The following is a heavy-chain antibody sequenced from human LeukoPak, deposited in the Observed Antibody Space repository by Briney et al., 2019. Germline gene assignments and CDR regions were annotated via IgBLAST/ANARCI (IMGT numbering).Heavy chain of an antibody. Sequence: PGGSLRLSCAASGCTFSIYNMNWVRQAPGKGLEWVSSISSSSSYVYYADSVKGRFTISRDNAKNSLYLQMNSLRAEDTAVYYCARLTTTVTTPFDYWGQGTLVTVSS. D-gene: IGHD4-17*01. CDR1: GCTFSIYN. CDR3: ARLTTTVTTPFDY. J-gene: IGHJ4*02. CDR2: ISSSSSYV. V-gene: IGHV3-21*01.